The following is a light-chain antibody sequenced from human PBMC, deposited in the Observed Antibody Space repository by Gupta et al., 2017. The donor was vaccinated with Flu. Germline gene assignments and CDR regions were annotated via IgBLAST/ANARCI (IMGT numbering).Light chain of an antibody. Sequence: DIQMTQSPSTLSASVGDRVTITCRASQSISSWLAWYQQKPGKAPKLLIYKASSLESGVPSRFSGSGSWTEFTLTISSLQPYDFATYYCQQYNSYWTFGQGTKVEIK. CDR2: KAS. V-gene: IGKV1-5*03. CDR1: QSISSW. CDR3: QQYNSYWT. J-gene: IGKJ1*01.